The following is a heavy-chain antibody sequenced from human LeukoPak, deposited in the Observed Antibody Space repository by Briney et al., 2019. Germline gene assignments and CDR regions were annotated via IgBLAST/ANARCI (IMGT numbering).Heavy chain of an antibody. V-gene: IGHV3-21*01. Sequence: GGSLRLSCAASGFTFSSYSMNWVRQAPGKGLEWVSSISSSSSYIYYADSVKGRFTISRDNAKNSLYLQMNSLRAEDTAVYYCARGHCSSTSCYWGYYYYYGMDVWGQGTTVTVSS. D-gene: IGHD2-2*01. J-gene: IGHJ6*02. CDR2: ISSSSSYI. CDR1: GFTFSSYS. CDR3: ARGHCSSTSCYWGYYYYYGMDV.